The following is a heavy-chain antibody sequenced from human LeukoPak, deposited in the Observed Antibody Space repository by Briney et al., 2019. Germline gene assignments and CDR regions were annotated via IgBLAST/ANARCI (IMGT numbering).Heavy chain of an antibody. J-gene: IGHJ3*02. V-gene: IGHV1-18*01. D-gene: IGHD3-10*01. CDR3: ARGNLGFGEPLAFDI. CDR2: ISAYNGNT. Sequence: ASVKVSCKASGYTFTSYGISWVRQAPGQGLEWMGWISAYNGNTNYAQELQGRVTMTTDTSTSTAYMELRSLRSDDTAVYYCARGNLGFGEPLAFDIWGQGTMVTVSS. CDR1: GYTFTSYG.